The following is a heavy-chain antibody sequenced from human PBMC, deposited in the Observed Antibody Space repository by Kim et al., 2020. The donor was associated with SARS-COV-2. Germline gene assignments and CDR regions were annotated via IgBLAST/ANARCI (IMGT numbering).Heavy chain of an antibody. D-gene: IGHD4-4*01. V-gene: IGHV4-34*01. Sequence: SNPPLKSRVTIAVNTSKNQFSLKLSSVTAADTAVYYCARVTTWPRSDFDYWGQGTLVTVSS. CDR3: ARVTTWPRSDFDY. J-gene: IGHJ4*02.